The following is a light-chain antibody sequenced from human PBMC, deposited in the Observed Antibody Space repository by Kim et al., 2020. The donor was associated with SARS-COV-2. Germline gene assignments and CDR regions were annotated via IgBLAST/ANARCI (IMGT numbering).Light chain of an antibody. CDR2: AAS. CDR3: QQSYSTPSIT. J-gene: IGKJ5*01. CDR1: QSISSY. Sequence: SLGDRVTITCRASQSISSYLNWYQQKPGKAPNLLIYAASSLQSGVPSRFSGSGSGTDFTLSISSLQPEDFATYYCQQSYSTPSITFGQGTRLEIK. V-gene: IGKV1-39*01.